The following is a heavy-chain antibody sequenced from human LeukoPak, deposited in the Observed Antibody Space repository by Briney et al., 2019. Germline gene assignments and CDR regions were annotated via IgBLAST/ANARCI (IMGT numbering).Heavy chain of an antibody. D-gene: IGHD2-15*01. Sequence: ASVKVSCKASGYTFTSYAMHWVRQAPGQRLEWMGWINAGNSNTKYSQKFQGRVTITRDTSASTAYMELSSLRSEDTAVYYCARGCSGGSCFNHFDYWGQGTLVTVSS. CDR3: ARGCSGGSCFNHFDY. CDR2: INAGNSNT. J-gene: IGHJ4*02. CDR1: GYTFTSYA. V-gene: IGHV1-3*01.